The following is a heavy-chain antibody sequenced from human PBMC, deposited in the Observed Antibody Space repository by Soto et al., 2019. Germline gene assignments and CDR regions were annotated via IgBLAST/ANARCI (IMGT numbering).Heavy chain of an antibody. J-gene: IGHJ5*02. CDR2: INPNSGGT. CDR1: GYTFTGYY. CDR3: SFFSCCSGGSCHLNWFDP. Sequence: ASVKVSCKASGYTFTGYYMHWVRQAPGQGLEKMGWINPNSGGTNYAQKFQGWVTMTRDTSISTAYMELSRLRSDDTAVYYFSFFSCCSGGSCHLNWFDPWRQGTLVTVSX. V-gene: IGHV1-2*04. D-gene: IGHD2-15*01.